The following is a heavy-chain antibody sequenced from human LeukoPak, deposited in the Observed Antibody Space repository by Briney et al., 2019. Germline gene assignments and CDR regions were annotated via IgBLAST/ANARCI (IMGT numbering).Heavy chain of an antibody. D-gene: IGHD3-22*01. CDR1: GFTFSSYS. CDR2: ISTNGGLT. J-gene: IGHJ4*02. Sequence: GGSLRLSCAASGFTFSSYSMYWVRQAPGKGLEWVSVISTNGGLTYYAASVKGRFTISRDNSKNTLYLQMNSLRIEDTAVYYCAKEGIEGYWGQGTLVTASS. CDR3: AKEGIEGY. V-gene: IGHV3-23*01.